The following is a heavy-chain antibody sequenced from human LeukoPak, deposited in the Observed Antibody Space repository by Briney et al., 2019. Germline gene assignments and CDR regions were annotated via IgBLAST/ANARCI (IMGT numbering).Heavy chain of an antibody. Sequence: PAETLCLTCTVSGGSISSYSWSWIRQPPGKGLEWIGYIYYSGSTNYNPSLKSRVTISLDTSKNQFSLKLSSVTAADTAVYYCARGQAHRYSGSLSDAFDIWGQGTMVTVSS. D-gene: IGHD1-26*01. J-gene: IGHJ3*02. CDR2: IYYSGST. CDR3: ARGQAHRYSGSLSDAFDI. CDR1: GGSISSYS. V-gene: IGHV4-59*01.